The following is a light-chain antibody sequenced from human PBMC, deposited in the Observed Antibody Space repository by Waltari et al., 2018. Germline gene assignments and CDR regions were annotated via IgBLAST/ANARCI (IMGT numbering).Light chain of an antibody. Sequence: AIQMTQSPSSLSASVGDTVTITCHASQSINSWLAWYQQKPGKAPKPLIFAASSLQRGVPSRFGGSGSGTHYTLTINSLQPEDFATYFCQQYDDLPYSFGQGPKWRS. CDR1: QSINSW. J-gene: IGKJ2*03. V-gene: IGKV1D-13*01. CDR2: AAS. CDR3: QQYDDLPYS.